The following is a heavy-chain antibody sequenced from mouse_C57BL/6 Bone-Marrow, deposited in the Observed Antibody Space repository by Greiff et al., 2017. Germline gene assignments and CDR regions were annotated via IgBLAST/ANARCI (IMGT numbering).Heavy chain of an antibody. Sequence: EVMLVESGGGLVQPKGSLKLSCAASGFSFNTYAMNWVRQAPGKGLEWVARIRSKSNNYATYYADSVKDRFTISRDDSESMLYLQMNNLKTEDTAMYYCVRHYYGIAMDYWGQGTSVTVSS. D-gene: IGHD1-1*01. J-gene: IGHJ4*01. CDR3: VRHYYGIAMDY. CDR1: GFSFNTYA. CDR2: IRSKSNNYAT. V-gene: IGHV10-1*01.